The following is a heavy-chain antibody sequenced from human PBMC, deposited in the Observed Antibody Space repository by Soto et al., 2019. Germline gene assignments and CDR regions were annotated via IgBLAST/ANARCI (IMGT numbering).Heavy chain of an antibody. CDR3: AKDRRAGGNYGFYSDF. CDR2: SSATGAGT. CDR1: GFTFSSYG. Sequence: GGSLRLSCAASGFTFSSYGMTWVRQAPGKGLEWVSFSSATGAGTYYADSVKGRFTISRDNSKNTLYLQMTSLRADDTAVYYCAKDRRAGGNYGFYSDFWGQGSLVTVS. D-gene: IGHD1-7*01. J-gene: IGHJ4*02. V-gene: IGHV3-23*01.